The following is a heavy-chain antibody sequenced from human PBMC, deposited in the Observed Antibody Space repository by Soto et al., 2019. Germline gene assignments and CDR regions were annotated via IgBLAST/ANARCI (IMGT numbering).Heavy chain of an antibody. D-gene: IGHD3-22*01. J-gene: IGHJ4*02. CDR1: GGSISNYY. V-gene: IGHV4-59*01. CDR3: ARAQWGYYFDY. Sequence: SETLSLTCTVSGGSISNYYWSWIRQPPGKGLEWIGYIYYSGSTSYNPSLKSRVTISVDTSKNQFSLKLSSVTAADTAVYYCARAQWGYYFDYWGQGTLVTVSS. CDR2: IYYSGST.